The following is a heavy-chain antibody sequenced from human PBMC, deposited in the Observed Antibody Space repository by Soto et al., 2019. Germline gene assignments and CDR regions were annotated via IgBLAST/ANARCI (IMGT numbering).Heavy chain of an antibody. CDR3: ASRAGQLRFGGSDY. CDR2: INHSGST. V-gene: IGHV4-34*01. D-gene: IGHD3-16*01. CDR1: GGPFSGYY. Sequence: SETLSLTCAVYGGPFSGYYWSWIRQPPGKGLEWIGEINHSGSTNYNPSLKSRVTISVDTSKNQFSLKLSSVTAADTAVYYCASRAGQLRFGGSDYWGQGTLVTVSS. J-gene: IGHJ4*02.